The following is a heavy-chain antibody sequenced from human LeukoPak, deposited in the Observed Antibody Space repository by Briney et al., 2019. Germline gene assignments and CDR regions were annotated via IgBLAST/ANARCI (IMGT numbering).Heavy chain of an antibody. Sequence: SETPSLTCTVSGYSISSGYYWGWIRQPPGKGLEWIGSIYHSGSTYYNPSLKSRVTISVDTSKNQFSLKLSSVTAADTAVYYCASVRYPAGFDPWGQGTLVTVSS. CDR1: GYSISSGYY. J-gene: IGHJ5*02. D-gene: IGHD3-9*01. V-gene: IGHV4-38-2*02. CDR2: IYHSGST. CDR3: ASVRYPAGFDP.